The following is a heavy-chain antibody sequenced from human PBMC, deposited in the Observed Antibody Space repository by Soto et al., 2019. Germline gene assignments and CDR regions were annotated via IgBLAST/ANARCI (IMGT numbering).Heavy chain of an antibody. CDR1: GFTFSSYG. CDR2: IWYDGSNK. D-gene: IGHD6-6*01. CDR3: ARDLMRAARPWGWFDP. J-gene: IGHJ5*02. V-gene: IGHV3-33*01. Sequence: QVQLVESGGGVVQPGRSLRLSCAASGFTFSSYGMHWVRQAPGKGLEWVAVIWYDGSNKYYADSVKGRFTISRDNSKNTLYLQMSSLRAADTAVYYCARDLMRAARPWGWFDPWGQGTLVTVSS.